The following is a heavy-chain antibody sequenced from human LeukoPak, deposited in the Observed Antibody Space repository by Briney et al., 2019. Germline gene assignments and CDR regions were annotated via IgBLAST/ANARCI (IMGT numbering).Heavy chain of an antibody. Sequence: PSETLSLTCTVSGGSISSYYWTWIRQPAGKRLEWIGRIYSSGSTNYNPSLRSRVTISVDKSKNQFSLNLSSVTAADTGVYYCAREYTSTSGRHFDYWGQGTLVTVPS. CDR2: IYSSGST. V-gene: IGHV4-4*07. CDR3: AREYTSTSGRHFDY. CDR1: GGSISSYY. J-gene: IGHJ4*02. D-gene: IGHD6-6*01.